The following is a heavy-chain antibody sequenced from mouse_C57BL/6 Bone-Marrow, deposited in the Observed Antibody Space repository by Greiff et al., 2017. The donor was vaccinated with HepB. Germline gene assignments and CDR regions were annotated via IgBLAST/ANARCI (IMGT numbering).Heavy chain of an antibody. V-gene: IGHV1-19*01. CDR1: GYTFTDYY. CDR2: INPYNGGT. J-gene: IGHJ2*01. CDR3: ARRYTTVVARDY. Sequence: VQLQQSGPVLVKPGASVKMSCKASGYTFTDYYMNWVKRSHGKSLEWIGVINPYNGGTSYNQKFKGKATLTVDKSSSTAYMELNSLTSEDSAVYYCARRYTTVVARDYWGQGTTLTVSS. D-gene: IGHD1-1*01.